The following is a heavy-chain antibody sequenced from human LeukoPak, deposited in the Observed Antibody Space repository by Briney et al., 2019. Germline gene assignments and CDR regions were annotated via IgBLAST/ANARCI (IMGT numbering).Heavy chain of an antibody. V-gene: IGHV3-30-3*01. J-gene: IGHJ4*02. D-gene: IGHD2-15*01. CDR3: AGDPQYCSGGSCLYFDY. CDR2: ISYDGSNK. CDR1: GFTFSSYA. Sequence: PGGSLRLSCAASGFTFSSYAMHWVRQAPGKGLEWVAVISYDGSNKYYADSVKGRFTISRDNSKNTLYLQMNSLRAEDTAVYYCAGDPQYCSGGSCLYFDYWGQGTLVTVSS.